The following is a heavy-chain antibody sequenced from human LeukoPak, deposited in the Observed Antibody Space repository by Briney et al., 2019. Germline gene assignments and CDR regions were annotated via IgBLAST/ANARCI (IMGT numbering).Heavy chain of an antibody. CDR3: TKPLNDAFDI. CDR1: GYTFTSYY. J-gene: IGHJ3*02. CDR2: INPSGGST. D-gene: IGHD4/OR15-4a*01. Sequence: WASVKVSCKASGYTFTSYYMHWVRQAPGQGLEWMGLINPSGGSTSYAQKFQGRVTMTRDTSTSTVYMELSSLRSEDTAVYYCTKPLNDAFDIWGQGTMVTVSS. V-gene: IGHV1-46*01.